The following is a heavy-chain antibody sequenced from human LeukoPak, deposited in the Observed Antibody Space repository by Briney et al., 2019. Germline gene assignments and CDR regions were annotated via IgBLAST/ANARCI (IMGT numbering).Heavy chain of an antibody. CDR1: GFTFSSYS. D-gene: IGHD3-3*01. Sequence: GGSLRLSCAASGFTFSSYSMNWVRQAPGKGLEWVSSISSSSSYIYYADSVKGRFTISRDNAKNSLYLQMNSLRAEDTAVYYCARDSDFREPSNFDYWGQGTLVTVSS. J-gene: IGHJ4*02. CDR2: ISSSSSYI. CDR3: ARDSDFREPSNFDY. V-gene: IGHV3-21*01.